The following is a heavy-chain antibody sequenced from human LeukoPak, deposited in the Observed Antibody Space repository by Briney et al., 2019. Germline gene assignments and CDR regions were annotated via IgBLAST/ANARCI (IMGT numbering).Heavy chain of an antibody. D-gene: IGHD6-13*01. CDR3: VRESPVAAVGRSWFDP. CDR2: VSGSGGNT. J-gene: IGHJ5*02. V-gene: IGHV3-23*01. CDR1: GFTFSSYA. Sequence: GGSLRLSCAASGFTFSSYAMSWVRPAPGEGLEWVSTVSGSGGNTYYADSVQGRFTISRDNTKNTLYLQMNSLRAEDTAVYYCVRESPVAAVGRSWFDPWGQGTLVTVSS.